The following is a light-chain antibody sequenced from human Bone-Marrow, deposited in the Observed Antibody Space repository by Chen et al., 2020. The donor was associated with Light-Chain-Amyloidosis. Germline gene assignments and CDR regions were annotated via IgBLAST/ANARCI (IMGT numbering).Light chain of an antibody. CDR3: QAYQGSSQGV. J-gene: IGLJ3*02. CDR1: SGSIATNY. Sequence: NFMLTQPHSVSESPGKTVIISCTRSSGSIATNYVQRYQQRPGSSPTTVIYEDDQRPAGVADRLTGSSDRSSKSASLPISGPKSEDEADYYCQAYQGSSQGVFGGGTKLTVL. V-gene: IGLV6-57*01. CDR2: EDD.